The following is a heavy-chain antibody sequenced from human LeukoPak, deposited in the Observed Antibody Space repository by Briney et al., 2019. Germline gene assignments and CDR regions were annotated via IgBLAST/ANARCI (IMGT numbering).Heavy chain of an antibody. CDR3: ARDGYDSSVDAFDI. Sequence: GGSLRLSCAASGSTFSSYSMNWVRQAPGKGLEWVSSISSSSSYIYYADSVKGRFTISRDNAKNSLYLQMNSLRAEDTAVYYCARDGYDSSVDAFDIWGQGTMVTVSS. CDR2: ISSSSSYI. V-gene: IGHV3-21*01. J-gene: IGHJ3*02. CDR1: GSTFSSYS. D-gene: IGHD3-22*01.